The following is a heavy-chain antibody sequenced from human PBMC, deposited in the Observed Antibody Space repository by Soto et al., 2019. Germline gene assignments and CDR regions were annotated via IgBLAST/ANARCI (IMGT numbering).Heavy chain of an antibody. J-gene: IGHJ4*02. CDR1: GFTFSSYG. CDR2: IWYDGSNK. Sequence: QVQLVESGGGVVQPGRSLRLSCAASGFTFSSYGMHWVRQAPGKGLEWVAVIWYDGSNKYYADSVKGRFTTSRDNSKNTLYLQMNSLRAEDTAVYYCARDESYYDYVWGSYRLGYWGQGTLVTVSS. D-gene: IGHD3-16*02. V-gene: IGHV3-33*01. CDR3: ARDESYYDYVWGSYRLGY.